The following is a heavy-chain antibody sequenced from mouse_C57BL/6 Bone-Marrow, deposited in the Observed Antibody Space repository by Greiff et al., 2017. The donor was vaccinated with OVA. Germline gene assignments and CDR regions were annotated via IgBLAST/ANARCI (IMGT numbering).Heavy chain of an antibody. CDR3: ARDRGLWY. CDR1: GFTFSSYA. CDR2: ISDGGSYT. D-gene: IGHD1-1*02. V-gene: IGHV5-4*01. Sequence: EVNVVESGGGLVKPGGSLKLSCAASGFTFSSYAMSWVRQTPEKRLEWVATISDGGSYTYYPDNVKGRFTISRDNAKNNLYLQMSHLKSEDTAMYYCARDRGLWYWGQGTSVTVSS. J-gene: IGHJ4*01.